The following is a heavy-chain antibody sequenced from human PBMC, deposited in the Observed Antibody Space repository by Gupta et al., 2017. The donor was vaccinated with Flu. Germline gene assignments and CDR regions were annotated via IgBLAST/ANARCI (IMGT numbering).Heavy chain of an antibody. D-gene: IGHD1-26*01. J-gene: IGHJ4*02. Sequence: QEQLVESGGGVVQPGRSLRLSCAASGFSFSNYGIHWVRLAPGKGLEWLAVIWFDGSDEAYADSVKGRFITSKDYSSKTAFLQMNSLRVEDTAVYYCARGNCPGWSCVDFWGQGTLVTVSS. CDR2: IWFDGSDE. CDR1: GFSFSNYG. V-gene: IGHV3-33*01. CDR3: ARGNCPGWSCVDF.